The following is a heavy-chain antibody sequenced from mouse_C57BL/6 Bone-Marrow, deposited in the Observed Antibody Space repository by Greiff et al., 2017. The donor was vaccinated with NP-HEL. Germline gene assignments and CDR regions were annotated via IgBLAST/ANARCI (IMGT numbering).Heavy chain of an antibody. D-gene: IGHD1-1*01. CDR1: GYTFTSYW. CDR3: ARCWYYGSSYRLYYFDY. Sequence: QVQLQQPGAELVKPGASVKMSCKASGYTFTSYWITWVKQRPGQGLEWIGDIYPGSGSTNYNEKFKSKATLTVDTSSSTAYMQLSSLTSEDSAVYYCARCWYYGSSYRLYYFDYWGQGTTLTVSS. J-gene: IGHJ2*01. CDR2: IYPGSGST. V-gene: IGHV1-55*01.